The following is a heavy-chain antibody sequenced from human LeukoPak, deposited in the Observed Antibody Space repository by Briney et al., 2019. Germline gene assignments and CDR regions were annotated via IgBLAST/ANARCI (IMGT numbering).Heavy chain of an antibody. CDR3: AAETYYYDSSGYAFDY. CDR1: GFAFTRSA. J-gene: IGHJ4*02. Sequence: SVKASCKASGFAFTRSAVQWVRQARGQRLEWIGWIVVGGGDTNYAQKFQERVTIGRDMSTSTVYLELSSLRPEDTAVYYCAAETYYYDSSGYAFDYWGQGTLVSVSS. D-gene: IGHD3-22*01. V-gene: IGHV1-58*01. CDR2: IVVGGGDT.